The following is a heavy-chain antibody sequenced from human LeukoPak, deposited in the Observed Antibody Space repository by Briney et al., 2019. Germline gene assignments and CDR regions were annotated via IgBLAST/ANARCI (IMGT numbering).Heavy chain of an antibody. CDR3: ARDQAAYYYDSSGYYYFYWYFDL. J-gene: IGHJ2*01. V-gene: IGHV4-4*07. CDR1: GGPISSYY. D-gene: IGHD3-22*01. Sequence: SETLSLTCTVSGGPISSYYWSWIRQPAGKGLEWIGRIYTSGSTNYNPSLKSRVTMSVDTSKNQFSLKLSSVTAADTAVYYCARDQAAYYYDSSGYYYFYWYFDLWGRGTLVTVSS. CDR2: IYTSGST.